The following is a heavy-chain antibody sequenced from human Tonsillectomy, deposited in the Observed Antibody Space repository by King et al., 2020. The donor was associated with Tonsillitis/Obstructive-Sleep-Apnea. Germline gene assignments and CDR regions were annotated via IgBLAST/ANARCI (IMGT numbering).Heavy chain of an antibody. CDR1: GYTFTSYG. V-gene: IGHV1-18*01. CDR2: ISAYNGNT. Sequence: QLVQSGAEVKKPGASVKVSCKASGYTFTSYGISWVRQAPGQGLEWMGWISAYNGNTNYAQKLQGRVTMTTDTSTRPAYMVLRSLRSDDTAVYYCAREGGDIVATIVDYWGQGTLVTVSS. CDR3: AREGGDIVATIVDY. J-gene: IGHJ4*02. D-gene: IGHD5-12*01.